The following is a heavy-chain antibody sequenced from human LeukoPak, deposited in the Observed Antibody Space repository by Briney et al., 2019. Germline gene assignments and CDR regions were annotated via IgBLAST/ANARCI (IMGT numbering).Heavy chain of an antibody. D-gene: IGHD3-22*01. CDR1: GGSISSSSYY. Sequence: SETLSLTCTVFGGSISSSSYYWRWLRQPPGKGLEWIGSIYYSGSTYYNPSLKSRVTISVDTSKNHFSLKLSSVTAADTAVYYCARGGDTSGYYYFEYFHHWGQGTLVAVSS. V-gene: IGHV4-39*02. CDR2: IYYSGST. CDR3: ARGGDTSGYYYFEYFHH. J-gene: IGHJ1*01.